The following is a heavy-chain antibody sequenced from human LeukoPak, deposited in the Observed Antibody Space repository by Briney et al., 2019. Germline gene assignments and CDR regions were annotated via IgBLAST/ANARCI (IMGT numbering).Heavy chain of an antibody. Sequence: PSETLSLTCTVSGGSISSGGYYWSWIRQHPGKGLGWIGYIYYSGSTYYNPSLKSRVTISVDTSKNQFSLKLSSVTAADTAVYYCARVPYDSSGYYAPYFDYWGQGTLVTVSS. CDR2: IYYSGST. CDR1: GGSISSGGYY. D-gene: IGHD3-22*01. V-gene: IGHV4-31*03. CDR3: ARVPYDSSGYYAPYFDY. J-gene: IGHJ4*02.